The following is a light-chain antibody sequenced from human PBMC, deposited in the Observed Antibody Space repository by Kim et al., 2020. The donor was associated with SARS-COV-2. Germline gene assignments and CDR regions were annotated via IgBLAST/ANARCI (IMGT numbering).Light chain of an antibody. CDR2: DVS. CDR3: SSYTSSSTLV. J-gene: IGLJ1*01. V-gene: IGLV2-14*01. Sequence: GQSITISCTGTSSDVGGYNYVSWYQHHPGKAPKLMIYDVSYRPSGVSNRFSVSKSGNTASLTISGLQAEDEADYYCSSYTSSSTLVFGTGTKVTVL. CDR1: SSDVGGYNY.